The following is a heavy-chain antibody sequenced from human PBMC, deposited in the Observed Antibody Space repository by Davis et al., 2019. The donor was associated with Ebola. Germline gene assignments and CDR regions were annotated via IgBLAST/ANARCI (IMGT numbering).Heavy chain of an antibody. D-gene: IGHD6-13*01. CDR2: IWYDGSNK. CDR3: ARALRDSSSWLPSCDY. CDR1: GFTFSSYG. J-gene: IGHJ4*02. Sequence: GESLKISCAASGFTFSSYGMHWVRQAPGKGLEWVAVIWYDGSNKYYADSVKGRFTISRDNSKNTLYLQMNSLRAEDTAVYYCARALRDSSSWLPSCDYWGQGTLVTVSS. V-gene: IGHV3-33*08.